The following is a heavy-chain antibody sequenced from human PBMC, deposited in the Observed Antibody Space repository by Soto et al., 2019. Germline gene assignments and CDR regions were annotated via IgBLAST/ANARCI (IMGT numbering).Heavy chain of an antibody. D-gene: IGHD6-13*01. CDR2: ISGSGGST. CDR3: AKDRGFIAAAGTYFQH. Sequence: ESGGGLVQPGGSLRLSCAASGFTFSSYAMSWVRQAPGKGLEWVSAISGSGGSTYYADSVKGRFTISRDNSKNTLYLQMNSLRAEDTAVYYCAKDRGFIAAAGTYFQHWGQGTLVTVSS. V-gene: IGHV3-23*01. CDR1: GFTFSSYA. J-gene: IGHJ1*01.